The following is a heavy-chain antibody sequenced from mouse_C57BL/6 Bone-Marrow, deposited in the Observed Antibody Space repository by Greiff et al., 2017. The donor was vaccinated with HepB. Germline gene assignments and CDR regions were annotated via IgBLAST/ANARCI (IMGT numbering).Heavy chain of an antibody. CDR1: GFTFSDFY. J-gene: IGHJ2*01. CDR3: ARGGFDY. CDR2: SRNKANDYTT. V-gene: IGHV7-1*01. Sequence: EVMLVESGGGLVQSGRSLRLSCATSGFTFSDFYMEWVRQAPGKGLEWIAASRNKANDYTTEYSASVKGRFIVSRDTSQSILYLQMNALRAEDTAIYYCARGGFDYWGQGTTLTVSS.